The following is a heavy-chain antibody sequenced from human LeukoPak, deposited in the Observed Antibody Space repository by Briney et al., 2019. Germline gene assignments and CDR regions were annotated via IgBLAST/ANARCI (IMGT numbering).Heavy chain of an antibody. CDR3: ARVGIEYSSSSVDWYFDY. D-gene: IGHD6-6*01. CDR1: GGTFSSYA. Sequence: ASVKVSCKASGGTFSSYAISWVRQAPGQGLEWMGGIIPIFGTANYAQKFQGRVTITADESTSTAYMELSSLRSEDTAVYYCARVGIEYSSSSVDWYFDYWGQGTLVTVSS. V-gene: IGHV1-69*13. CDR2: IIPIFGTA. J-gene: IGHJ4*02.